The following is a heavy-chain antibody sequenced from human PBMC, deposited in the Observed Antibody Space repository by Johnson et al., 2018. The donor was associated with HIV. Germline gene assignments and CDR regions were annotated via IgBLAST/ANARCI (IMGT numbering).Heavy chain of an antibody. V-gene: IGHV3-74*01. Sequence: VQLVESGGGVVQPGRSLRLSCSASGFTFSSYAMHWVRQAPGKGLVWVSHINDIGTKIYADSVKCRFTISRDNAKNTLYLEMNSLRAEDTAVYYCAREVDGFDIWGQGTMVTVSS. CDR3: AREVDGFDI. CDR2: INDIGTK. CDR1: GFTFSSYA. J-gene: IGHJ3*02.